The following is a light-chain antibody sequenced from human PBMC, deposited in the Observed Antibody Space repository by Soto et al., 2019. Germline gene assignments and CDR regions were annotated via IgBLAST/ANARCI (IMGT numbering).Light chain of an antibody. CDR3: QHRMNWLFT. CDR2: GAS. J-gene: IGKJ5*01. Sequence: ELVVTKTPGTLPLSQEGISAVSSKASQSVGSSYLAWYQQKPGQAPRLLIYGASSRATGIPDRFSGSGSGTDFTLSVSSLEPEADAVYYCQHRMNWLFTVGEGTRLEIK. V-gene: IGKV3D-20*02. CDR1: QSVGSSY.